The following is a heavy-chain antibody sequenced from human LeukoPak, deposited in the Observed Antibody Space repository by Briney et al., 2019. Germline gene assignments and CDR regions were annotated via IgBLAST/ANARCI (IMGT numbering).Heavy chain of an antibody. J-gene: IGHJ4*02. CDR3: ARSMVASYYFGY. Sequence: SVKVSCKASGGTFSSYAISWVRQAPGQGLEWIGWIIPIFGTANYAQKFQGRVTITTDESTSTAYMELSSLRSEDTAVYYCARSMVASYYFGYWGQGTLVTVSS. D-gene: IGHD4/OR15-4a*01. CDR2: IIPIFGTA. CDR1: GGTFSSYA. V-gene: IGHV1-69*05.